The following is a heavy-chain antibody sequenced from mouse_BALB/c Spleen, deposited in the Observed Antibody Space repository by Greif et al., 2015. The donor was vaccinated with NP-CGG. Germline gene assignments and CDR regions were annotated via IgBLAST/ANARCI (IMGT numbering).Heavy chain of an antibody. J-gene: IGHJ3*01. CDR3: ASNDGFAY. CDR2: IDPANGNT. CDR1: GFNIKDTY. Sequence: VQLQQSGAELVKPGASVKLSCTASGFNIKDTYMHWVKQRPEQGLEWIGRIDPANGNTKYDPKFQGKATITADTSSNTTYLQLSSLTSEDTAVYYCASNDGFAYWGQCTLFTVSA. V-gene: IGHV14-3*02. D-gene: IGHD2-12*01.